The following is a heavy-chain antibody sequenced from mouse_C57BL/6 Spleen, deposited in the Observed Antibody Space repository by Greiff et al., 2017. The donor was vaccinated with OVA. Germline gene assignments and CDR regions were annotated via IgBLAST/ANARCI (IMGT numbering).Heavy chain of an antibody. D-gene: IGHD1-1*01. CDR3: ARHEDPTVVAKSDAMDY. CDR2: FYPGSGSI. Sequence: QVQLQQSGAELVKPGASVKLSCKASGYTFTEYTIHWVKQRSGQGLEWIGWFYPGSGSIKYNEKFKDKATLTADKSSSTVYMELSRLTSEDSAVYFCARHEDPTVVAKSDAMDYWGQGTSVTVSS. CDR1: GYTFTEYT. J-gene: IGHJ4*01. V-gene: IGHV1-62-2*01.